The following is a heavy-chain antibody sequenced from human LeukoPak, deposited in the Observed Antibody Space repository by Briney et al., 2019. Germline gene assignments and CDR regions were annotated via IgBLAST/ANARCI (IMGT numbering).Heavy chain of an antibody. Sequence: SSETLSLTCAVSGDSIGSGAYYWSWIRQHRGKGLEWIGNIFYTGSTDYNPSLKSRITISVDTSKNQFSLKLNSVTAADTAVYYCARDVNYYYYMDVWGKGTTVTVSS. CDR2: IFYTGST. CDR3: ARDVNYYYYMDV. V-gene: IGHV4-31*11. J-gene: IGHJ6*03. D-gene: IGHD2/OR15-2a*01. CDR1: GDSIGSGAYY.